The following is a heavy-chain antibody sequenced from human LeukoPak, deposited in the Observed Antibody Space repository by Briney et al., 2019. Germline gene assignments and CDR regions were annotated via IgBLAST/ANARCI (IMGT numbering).Heavy chain of an antibody. Sequence: GGSLRLSCAASGFTFSSYAMSWVRQAPGKGLEWVSAISGSGGSTYYADSVKGRFTISRDNSKNTLCLQMNSLRAEDTAVYYCARVLLWFGESDYHFDYWGQGTLVTVSS. V-gene: IGHV3-23*01. CDR2: ISGSGGST. CDR1: GFTFSSYA. CDR3: ARVLLWFGESDYHFDY. D-gene: IGHD3-10*01. J-gene: IGHJ4*02.